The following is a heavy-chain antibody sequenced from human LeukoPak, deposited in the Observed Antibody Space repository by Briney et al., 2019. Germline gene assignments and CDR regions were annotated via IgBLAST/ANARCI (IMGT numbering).Heavy chain of an antibody. J-gene: IGHJ4*02. CDR3: ARGRGDSSSPFDY. D-gene: IGHD6-13*01. V-gene: IGHV4-59*01. CDR2: VYYSGST. Sequence: SETLSLTCAVYGGSFSGYYWSWIRQPPGKGLEWIGCVYYSGSTNYNPSLKSRVTISVDTSKNQFSLKLSSVTAADTAVYYCARGRGDSSSPFDYWGQGTLVTVSS. CDR1: GGSFSGYY.